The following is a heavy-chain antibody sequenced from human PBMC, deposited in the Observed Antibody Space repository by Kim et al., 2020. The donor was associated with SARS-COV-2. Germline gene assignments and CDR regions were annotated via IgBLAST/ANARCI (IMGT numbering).Heavy chain of an antibody. D-gene: IGHD3-22*01. J-gene: IGHJ4*02. Sequence: SPALKSRLTITKDTSKNQVVLTMTNMDPVDTATYYCAHSRVITMIGAFDYWGQGTLVTVSS. CDR3: AHSRVITMIGAFDY. V-gene: IGHV2-5*01.